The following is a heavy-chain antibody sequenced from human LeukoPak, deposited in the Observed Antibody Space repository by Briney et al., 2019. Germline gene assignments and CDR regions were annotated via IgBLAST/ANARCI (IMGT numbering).Heavy chain of an antibody. V-gene: IGHV3-7*01. J-gene: IGHJ6*03. Sequence: GGSVSLLRAVSGLTQQLYWQRGVRQASAKARVWVANIKHDRNEEYYVDSVKGRFTISRDNAKSSLYLQMSSLRAEDTAVYFCARDYTNQLLCLSYMDVWGKGTTVTVSS. CDR2: IKHDRNEE. D-gene: IGHD2-2*01. CDR3: ARDYTNQLLCLSYMDV. CDR1: GLTQQLYW.